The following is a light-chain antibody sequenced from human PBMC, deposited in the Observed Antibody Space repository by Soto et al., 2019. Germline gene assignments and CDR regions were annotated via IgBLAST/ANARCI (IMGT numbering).Light chain of an antibody. CDR3: QQYYSTPPYT. CDR2: WAS. Sequence: DIVMTQSPDSLAVSLGERATINCKSSQSVLYSSHNKNYLAWYQQKPGQPPKLLIYWASNRESGVPDRFSGSGSGTDFTLTISSLQAEDVAVYYCQQYYSTPPYTFGQGTKLEIK. J-gene: IGKJ2*01. CDR1: QSVLYSSHNKNY. V-gene: IGKV4-1*01.